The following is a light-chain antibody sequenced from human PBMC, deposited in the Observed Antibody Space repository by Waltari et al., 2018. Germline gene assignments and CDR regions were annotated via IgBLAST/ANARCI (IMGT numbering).Light chain of an antibody. CDR3: CSYAGRGTYV. J-gene: IGLJ1*01. Sequence: QSALTQPASVSGTPGQSITISCTGTTSDVGSYDLVPWYQKPPGEAPKLLICEVVKRPPDISRRFSGSKSGSTASLTISGLQPEDEADYYCCSYAGRGTYVFGSGTKVTVL. CDR1: TSDVGSYDL. CDR2: EVV. V-gene: IGLV2-23*02.